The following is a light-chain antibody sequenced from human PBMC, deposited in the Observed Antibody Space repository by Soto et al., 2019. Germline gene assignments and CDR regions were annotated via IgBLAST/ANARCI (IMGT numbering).Light chain of an antibody. J-gene: IGKJ4*01. Sequence: DLQMTQSPSSLSASVGARVSITCQASQDIRKYLNWYQHKPGKAPKLLIHDASNLQSGVPSRFSGSGSGSDFTFTISSLQPEDVATYYCQQSDTHPLTFGGGTKVEMK. CDR3: QQSDTHPLT. CDR1: QDIRKY. CDR2: DAS. V-gene: IGKV1-33*01.